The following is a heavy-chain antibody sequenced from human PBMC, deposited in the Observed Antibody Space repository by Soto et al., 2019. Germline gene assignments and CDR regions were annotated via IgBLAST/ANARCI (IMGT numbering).Heavy chain of an antibody. J-gene: IGHJ4*02. CDR2: ISYDGSNK. CDR1: GFTFSSYA. D-gene: IGHD2-8*01. CDR3: AREGGYCTNGVCWSFDY. Sequence: QVQLVESGGGVVQPGRSLRLSCAASGFTFSSYAMHWVRQAPGKGLEWVAVISYDGSNKYYADSVKGRFTISRDNSKITRYLQMNSLRAEDKAVYYCAREGGYCTNGVCWSFDYWGQGTLVTVSS. V-gene: IGHV3-30-3*01.